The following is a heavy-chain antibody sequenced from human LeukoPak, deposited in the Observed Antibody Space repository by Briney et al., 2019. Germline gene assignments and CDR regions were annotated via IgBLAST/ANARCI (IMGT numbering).Heavy chain of an antibody. Sequence: TSQTLSLTCTVSGGSISSGGYYWSWIRQHPGKGLEWIGYIYYSGSTYYNPSLTSRVTISVDTSKNQFSLMLSSVTAADTAVYYCARGSYYYDSSGDYWGQGTLVTVSS. CDR1: GGSISSGGYY. CDR3: ARGSYYYDSSGDY. J-gene: IGHJ4*02. CDR2: IYYSGST. V-gene: IGHV4-31*03. D-gene: IGHD3-22*01.